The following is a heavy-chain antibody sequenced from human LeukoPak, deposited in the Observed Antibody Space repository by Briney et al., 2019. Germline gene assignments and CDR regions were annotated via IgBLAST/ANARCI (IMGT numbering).Heavy chain of an antibody. V-gene: IGHV3-23*01. CDR3: AKDSSLAEGRGPTFEH. J-gene: IGHJ4*02. CDR2: FAGNGGGT. D-gene: IGHD2-2*01. CDR1: GFTFSSYE. Sequence: GGSLRLSCAASGFTFSSYEMNWVRQAPGKGLEWVSGFAGNGGGTYYADSVKGRFTISRDNSKNTVYLQMNSLRVEDTAVYYCAKDSSLAEGRGPTFEHWGQGTLVTVSS.